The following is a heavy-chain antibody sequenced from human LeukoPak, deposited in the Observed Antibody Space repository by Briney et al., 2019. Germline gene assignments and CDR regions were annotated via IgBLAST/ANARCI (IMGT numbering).Heavy chain of an antibody. J-gene: IGHJ4*02. CDR3: ARDRYYYDSSGYYLAY. V-gene: IGHV3-7*01. CDR2: IKQDGSEK. D-gene: IGHD3-22*01. CDR1: GFTFSSYW. Sequence: GGSLRLSCAASGFTFSSYWMSWVRQAPGKGLEWVANIKQDGSEKYYVDSVKGRFTISRDNAKNSLYLQMNSLRAEDTAVYYCARDRYYYDSSGYYLAYWGQGTLVTVSS.